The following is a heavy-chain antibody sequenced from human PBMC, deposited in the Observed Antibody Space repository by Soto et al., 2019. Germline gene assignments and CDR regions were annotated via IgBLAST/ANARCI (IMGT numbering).Heavy chain of an antibody. CDR1: GYTFTSYG. CDR2: ISAYNGNT. V-gene: IGHV1-18*01. J-gene: IGHJ3*02. CDR3: ARVGQIVIADDAFDI. D-gene: IGHD3-16*02. Sequence: QVPLVQSGAEVKKPGASVKVSCKASGYTFTSYGISWVRQAPGQGLEWMGWISAYNGNTNYAQKLQGRVTMTTDTSTSTVYMELRSLRSDDTAVYYCARVGQIVIADDAFDIWGQGTMVTVSS.